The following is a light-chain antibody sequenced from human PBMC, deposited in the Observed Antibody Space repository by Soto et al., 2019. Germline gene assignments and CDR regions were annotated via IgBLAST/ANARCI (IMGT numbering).Light chain of an antibody. CDR2: SNN. CDR1: NSNIGSNT. V-gene: IGLV1-44*01. CDR3: AAWDDSLNGPL. Sequence: QSVLTQPPSASGTPGQRVTISCSGSNSNIGSNTVNWYQQLPGTAPKLLIYSNNQRPSGVPGRFSDSKSGTSASLAISGLQSEDEADYYCAAWDDSLNGPLFGGGTKLTVL. J-gene: IGLJ3*02.